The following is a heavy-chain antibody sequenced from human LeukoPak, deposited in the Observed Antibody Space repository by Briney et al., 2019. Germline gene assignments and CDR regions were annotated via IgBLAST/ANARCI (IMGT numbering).Heavy chain of an antibody. Sequence: GASVTVSCMDSGYTFTSYGISWVRQAPGQGLEWMGWISAYNGNTNYAQKLQGKVTMTTNTSTSTAYMELRSLRSDDTAVYYCAREMDSYTAMVYTLDYWGQGTLVTVSS. D-gene: IGHD5-18*01. CDR3: AREMDSYTAMVYTLDY. V-gene: IGHV1-18*04. J-gene: IGHJ4*02. CDR1: GYTFTSYG. CDR2: ISAYNGNT.